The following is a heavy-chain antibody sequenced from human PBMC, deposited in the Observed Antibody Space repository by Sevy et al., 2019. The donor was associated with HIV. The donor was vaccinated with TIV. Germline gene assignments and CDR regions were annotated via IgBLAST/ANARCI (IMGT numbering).Heavy chain of an antibody. CDR2: ITSSGGRT. V-gene: IGHV3-23*01. Sequence: GGSLRLSCAASEFTFSNYAMSWVRQAPGKGLEWVSTITSSGGRTYYADSVRGRFTISRDNSKHTLYLQMNSLRAEDTAVYYWATYSYDSSGYYSAGWFDPWGQGTLVTVSS. CDR1: EFTFSNYA. CDR3: ATYSYDSSGYYSAGWFDP. J-gene: IGHJ5*02. D-gene: IGHD3-22*01.